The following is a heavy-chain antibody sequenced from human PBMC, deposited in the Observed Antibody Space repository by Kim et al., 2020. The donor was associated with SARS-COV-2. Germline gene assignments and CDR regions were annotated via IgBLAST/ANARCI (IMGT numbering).Heavy chain of an antibody. CDR2: ISSSSSYK. D-gene: IGHD2-2*02. J-gene: IGHJ4*01. V-gene: IGHV3-21*01. Sequence: GGSLRLSCAASGFTFSSYSMNWVRQAPGKGLEWVSSISSSSSYKYYADSVKGRFTISRDNAKNSLYLQMNSLRAEDTAVYYCARTGPCYIFRTYFDY. CDR3: ARTGPCYIFRTYFDY. CDR1: GFTFSSYS.